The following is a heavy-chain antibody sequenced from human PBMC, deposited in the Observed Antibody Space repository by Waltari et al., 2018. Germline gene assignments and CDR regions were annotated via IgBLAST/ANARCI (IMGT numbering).Heavy chain of an antibody. CDR2: IIPIFGTA. CDR3: ARDLAVAGTPSGFDY. D-gene: IGHD6-19*01. CDR1: GGTFSSYA. J-gene: IGHJ4*02. Sequence: QVQLVQSGAEVKKPGSSVKVSCKASGGTFSSYAFSWVRRPPGQGLEWMGGIIPIFGTANYAQKFQGRVTITADESTSTAYMELSSLRSEDTAVYYCARDLAVAGTPSGFDYWGQGTLVTVSS. V-gene: IGHV1-69*01.